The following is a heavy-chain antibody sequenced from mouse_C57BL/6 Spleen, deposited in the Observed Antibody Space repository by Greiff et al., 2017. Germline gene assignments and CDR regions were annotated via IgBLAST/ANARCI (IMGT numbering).Heavy chain of an antibody. V-gene: IGHV5-4*01. J-gene: IGHJ1*03. CDR3: ARDLLRYPQEYFDV. CDR1: GFTFSSYA. Sequence: EVKLMESGGGLVKPGGSLKLSCAASGFTFSSYAMSWVRQTPEKRLEWVATISDGGSYTYYPDNVKGRFTISRDNAKNNLYLQMSHLKSEDTAMYYCARDLLRYPQEYFDVWGTGTTVTVSS. D-gene: IGHD1-1*01. CDR2: ISDGGSYT.